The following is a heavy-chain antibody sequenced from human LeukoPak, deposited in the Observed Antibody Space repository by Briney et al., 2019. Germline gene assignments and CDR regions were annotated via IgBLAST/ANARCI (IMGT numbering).Heavy chain of an antibody. J-gene: IGHJ4*02. V-gene: IGHV4-59*01. Sequence: SETLSLTCTVSGGSICSYYWSWLRPPPGRGLEWFGYIYHSGSTNYNPSLKSRVTISVDTSKNQFSLKLSSVTAADTAVYYCAGRWLQFGVGYYFDYWGQGTLVTVSS. D-gene: IGHD5-24*01. CDR2: IYHSGST. CDR1: GGSICSYY. CDR3: AGRWLQFGVGYYFDY.